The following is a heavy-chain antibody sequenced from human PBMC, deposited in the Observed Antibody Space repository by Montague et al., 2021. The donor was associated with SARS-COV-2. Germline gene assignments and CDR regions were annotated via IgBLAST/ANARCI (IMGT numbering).Heavy chain of an antibody. CDR2: ISHSGGT. Sequence: SETLSLTCTVSGGSISGYHHYWGWIRQPPGKGLEWIGEISHSGGTNYNPSLKSRVTISVDKSKNQFSLNLNSVTAADTAVYYCARLSSDIGGYFWFDPWGQGTLVSVSS. V-gene: IGHV4-61*05. CDR3: ARLSSDIGGYFWFDP. D-gene: IGHD1-26*01. J-gene: IGHJ5*02. CDR1: GGSISGYHHY.